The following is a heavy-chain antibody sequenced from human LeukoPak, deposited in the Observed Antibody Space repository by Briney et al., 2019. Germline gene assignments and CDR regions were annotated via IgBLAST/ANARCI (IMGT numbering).Heavy chain of an antibody. CDR3: ARVQPRRGYSYMDV. CDR1: GYTFTGYY. CDR2: INPNSGGT. V-gene: IGHV1-2*02. D-gene: IGHD2-2*01. Sequence: GASVKVSCKASGYTFTGYYMHWVRQAPGQGLEWMGWINPNSGGTNYAQKFQGRVTMTRDTSISTAYMELSRLRSDDTAVYYCARVQPRRGYSYMDVWGKGTTVTVSS. J-gene: IGHJ6*03.